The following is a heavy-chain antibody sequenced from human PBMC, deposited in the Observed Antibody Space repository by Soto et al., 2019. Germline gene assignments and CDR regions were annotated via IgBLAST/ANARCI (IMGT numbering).Heavy chain of an antibody. CDR3: ARDGVVVVPAAHYYYYGMEA. J-gene: IGHJ6*02. CDR2: ISAYNGNT. D-gene: IGHD2-2*01. V-gene: IGHV1-18*01. CDR1: GYTFTSYG. Sequence: ASVKVSCKASGYTFTSYGISWVRQAPGQGLEWMGWISAYNGNTNYAQKLQGRVTMTTDTSTSTAYMELRSLRSDDTAVYYCARDGVVVVPAAHYYYYGMEAWGQGPTVTRLL.